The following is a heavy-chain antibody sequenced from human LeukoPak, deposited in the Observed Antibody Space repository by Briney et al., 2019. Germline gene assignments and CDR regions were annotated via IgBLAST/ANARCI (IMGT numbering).Heavy chain of an antibody. CDR1: GGSISSISSNNYH. Sequence: SETLSLTCIVSGGSISSISSNNYHWGWIRQPPGKGLEWIGSIYDSGSTYYNPSLKSRVTISVDTSKNQFSLKLNSVTAADTAVYYCARHYGPWGQGTLVTVSS. D-gene: IGHD3-10*01. V-gene: IGHV4-39*01. J-gene: IGHJ5*02. CDR3: ARHYGP. CDR2: IYDSGST.